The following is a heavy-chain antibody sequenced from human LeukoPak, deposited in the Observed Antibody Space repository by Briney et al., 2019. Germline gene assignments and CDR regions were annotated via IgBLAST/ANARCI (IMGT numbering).Heavy chain of an antibody. J-gene: IGHJ4*02. V-gene: IGHV3-23*01. CDR2: IGGSSGIT. Sequence: PGGSLRLSCAASGFTFSSYAMHWVRQAPGKGLEWVSVIGGSSGITYYADSVKGRFTISRDNSKNTLYLQMSSLRAEDTAVYYCARRTTVVTHFDYWGQGTLVSVSS. D-gene: IGHD4-23*01. CDR1: GFTFSSYA. CDR3: ARRTTVVTHFDY.